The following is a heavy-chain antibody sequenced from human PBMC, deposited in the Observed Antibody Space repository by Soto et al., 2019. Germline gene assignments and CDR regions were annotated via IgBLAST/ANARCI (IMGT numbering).Heavy chain of an antibody. Sequence: QVQLQESGPGLVKPSQTLSLTCTVSGGSISSGGYYWSWIRQHPRKGLEWIGYIYYSGSTYYNPSLKSRVTISVDTSKNQFSLKLSSVTAADTAVCYCARRDYYDSSGYYYGWSWFDPWGQGTLVTVSS. CDR2: IYYSGST. CDR1: GGSISSGGYY. CDR3: ARRDYYDSSGYYYGWSWFDP. J-gene: IGHJ5*02. D-gene: IGHD3-22*01. V-gene: IGHV4-31*03.